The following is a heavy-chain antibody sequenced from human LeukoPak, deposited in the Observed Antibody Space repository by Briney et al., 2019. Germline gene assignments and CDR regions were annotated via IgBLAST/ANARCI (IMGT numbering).Heavy chain of an antibody. D-gene: IGHD3-16*02. CDR3: ARSYRLRGITFGGVIATPSGVGD. CDR1: GGSISSYY. J-gene: IGHJ4*02. V-gene: IGHV4-4*07. Sequence: SETLSLTCTVSGGSISSYYWSWIRQPAGKGLEWIGRIYTSGSTNYNPSLKSRVTISVDTSKNQFSLKLSSVTAADTAVYYCARSYRLRGITFGGVIATPSGVGDWGQGTLVTVSS. CDR2: IYTSGST.